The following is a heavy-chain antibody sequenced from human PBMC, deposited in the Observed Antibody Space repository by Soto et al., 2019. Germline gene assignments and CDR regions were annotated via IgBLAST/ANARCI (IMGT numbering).Heavy chain of an antibody. V-gene: IGHV4-59*08. J-gene: IGHJ4*02. D-gene: IGHD6-13*01. CDR3: ARHYMAAAGTVDY. CDR1: GGSISSYY. CDR2: IYYSGST. Sequence: SETLSLTCSVSGGSISSYYWSWIRQPPGKGLEWIGYIYYSGSTNYNPSLKSRLTISVDTSKNQFSLKLSSVTAADTAVYYCARHYMAAAGTVDYWGQGTLVTVSS.